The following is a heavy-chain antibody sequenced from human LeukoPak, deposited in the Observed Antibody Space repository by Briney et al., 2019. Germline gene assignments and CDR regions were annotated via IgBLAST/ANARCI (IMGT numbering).Heavy chain of an antibody. CDR2: ISSSSSTI. D-gene: IGHD2-15*01. J-gene: IGHJ6*03. V-gene: IGHV3-48*01. CDR1: GFTFSSYS. CDR3: ARDSQYCSGGSCYLFYYYYYMDV. Sequence: GGSLRLSCAASGFTFSSYSMNWVRQAPGKGLEWVSYISSSSSTIYYADSVKGRFPISRDNAKNSLYLQMNSLRAEDTAVYYCARDSQYCSGGSCYLFYYYYYMDVWGKGTTVTVSS.